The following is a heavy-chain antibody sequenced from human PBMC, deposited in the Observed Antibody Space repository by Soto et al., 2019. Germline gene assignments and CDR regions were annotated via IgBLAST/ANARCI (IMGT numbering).Heavy chain of an antibody. J-gene: IGHJ4*02. CDR3: ARQGFGVLHGLVDV. Sequence: PSETLSLTCTVSGGSITYINNHHCSWFRLPPGKGLEWIGYISDIAYTSYNPSLKGRVSISVDTSKNQFSLTLTSVTAADTAVYYCARQGFGVLHGLVDVWGQGTLVT. CDR2: ISDIAYT. CDR1: GGSITYINNHH. D-gene: IGHD3-10*01. V-gene: IGHV4-61*05.